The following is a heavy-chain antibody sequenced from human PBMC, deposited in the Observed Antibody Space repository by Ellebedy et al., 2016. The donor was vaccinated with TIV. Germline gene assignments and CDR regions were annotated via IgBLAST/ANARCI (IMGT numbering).Heavy chain of an antibody. CDR1: ADSFSTYY. CDR2: VFYSGTT. CDR3: ARGHALYGDFLFDS. J-gene: IGHJ4*02. D-gene: IGHD4-17*01. Sequence: SETLSLTYTVSADSFSTYYWNWIRQPPGKGLEWIGFVFYSGTTSYSPSLKSRVTMSVDTSKNQFFLKLTSLTAADTATYFCARGHALYGDFLFDSWGQGALVSVSS. V-gene: IGHV4-59*01.